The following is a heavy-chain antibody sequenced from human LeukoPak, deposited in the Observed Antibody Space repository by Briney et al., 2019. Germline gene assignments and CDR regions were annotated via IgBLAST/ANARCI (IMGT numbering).Heavy chain of an antibody. D-gene: IGHD3-22*01. V-gene: IGHV2-5*02. J-gene: IGHJ3*02. Sequence: SGPTLVNPTQTLTLTCTFSGFSLSTSGVGVGWIRQPPGKALEWLALIYWDDDKRYSPSLKSRLTITKDTSKNQVVLTMTNMDPVDTATYYCAHRVEYRFYYYDSSGPDAFDIWGQGTMVTVSS. CDR2: IYWDDDK. CDR3: AHRVEYRFYYYDSSGPDAFDI. CDR1: GFSLSTSGVG.